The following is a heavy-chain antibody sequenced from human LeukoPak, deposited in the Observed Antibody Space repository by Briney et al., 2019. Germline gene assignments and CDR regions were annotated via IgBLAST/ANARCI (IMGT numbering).Heavy chain of an antibody. Sequence: ASVKVTFKTSGYTFTGSYLHWVRQLPGQGLEWMGWTNPSTGGTKSAQQFEGRVTMTRDTSNTTGYLELRSLRLDDTATYYCARGGAFCSITTCHEFDHWGQGTLVIVSS. V-gene: IGHV1-2*02. CDR1: GYTFTGSY. D-gene: IGHD2-2*01. J-gene: IGHJ4*02. CDR3: ARGGAFCSITTCHEFDH. CDR2: TNPSTGGT.